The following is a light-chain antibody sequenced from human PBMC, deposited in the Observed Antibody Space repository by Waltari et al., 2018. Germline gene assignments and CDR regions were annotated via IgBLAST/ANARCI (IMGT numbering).Light chain of an antibody. Sequence: CTLSSGHSSNVIAWHQQQPEKGPRYLMKVNSDGSHSKGDEIPDRFSGSSSGAEHYLTISSLQSEDEADYYCQTGGHGTWVFGGGTKLTVL. CDR3: QTGGHGTWV. CDR1: SGHSSNV. V-gene: IGLV4-69*01. J-gene: IGLJ3*02. CDR2: VNSDGSH.